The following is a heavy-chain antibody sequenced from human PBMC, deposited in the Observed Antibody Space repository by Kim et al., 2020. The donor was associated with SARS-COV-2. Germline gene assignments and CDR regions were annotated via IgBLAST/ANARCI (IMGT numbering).Heavy chain of an antibody. J-gene: IGHJ4*02. V-gene: IGHV3-21*01. CDR3: ARGSRSSSSPSHS. Sequence: YADSGTGRFTISRDNAKNSLYLQMNSLRAEDTAVYYCARGSRSSSSPSHSWGQGTLVTVSS. D-gene: IGHD6-6*01.